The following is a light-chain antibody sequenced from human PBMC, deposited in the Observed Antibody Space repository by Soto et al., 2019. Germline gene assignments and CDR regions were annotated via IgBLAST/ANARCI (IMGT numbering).Light chain of an antibody. J-gene: IGLJ3*02. CDR2: SNV. V-gene: IGLV1-44*01. Sequence: QSVLTQAPSASGNPGQRVTISCSGRSSNIGSNTVSWYQQVPGTAPKLLIYSNVQRPSGVPDRFSGSKSGTSASLAIGGLQSEDEADYYCAAWDGSLNGWVFGGGTKVTVL. CDR3: AAWDGSLNGWV. CDR1: SSNIGSNT.